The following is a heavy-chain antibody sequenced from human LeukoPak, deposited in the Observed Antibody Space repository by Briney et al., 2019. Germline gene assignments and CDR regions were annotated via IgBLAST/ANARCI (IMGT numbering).Heavy chain of an antibody. D-gene: IGHD2-2*01. V-gene: IGHV3-33*01. CDR2: IWYDGSNK. CDR1: GFTFSSYG. CDR3: ARDVSYCSSTSCYGYYYYGMDV. Sequence: GGSLRLSCAASGFTFSSYGMHWVRQAPGKGLEWVAVIWYDGSNKYYADSVKGRFTISGDNSKNTLYLQMNSLRAEDTAVYYCARDVSYCSSTSCYGYYYYGMDVWGQGTTVTVSS. J-gene: IGHJ6*02.